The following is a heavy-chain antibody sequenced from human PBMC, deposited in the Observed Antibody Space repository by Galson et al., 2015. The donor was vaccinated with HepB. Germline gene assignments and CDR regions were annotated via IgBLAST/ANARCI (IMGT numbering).Heavy chain of an antibody. CDR2: ISSSSSYI. D-gene: IGHD1-26*01. V-gene: IGHV3-21*01. CDR3: ATSAFRYRRDYFDY. Sequence: SLRLSCAASGFTFSSYSMNWVRQAPGKGLEWVSSISSSSSYIYYADSVKGRFTISRDNAKNSLYLQMNSLRAEDTAVYYCATSAFRYRRDYFDYWGQGTLVTVSS. CDR1: GFTFSSYS. J-gene: IGHJ4*02.